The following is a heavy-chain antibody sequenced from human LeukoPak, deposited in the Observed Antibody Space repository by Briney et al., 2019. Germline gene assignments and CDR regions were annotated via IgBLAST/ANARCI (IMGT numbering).Heavy chain of an antibody. Sequence: ASVKVSCKASGYTFTSYGISWVRQAPGQGLEWMGWISAYNGNTNYAQKLQGRVTMTTDTSTSTAYMELRSLRSDDTAVYYCAREEYSSSSGSYPDPWGQGTLVTVSS. CDR2: ISAYNGNT. D-gene: IGHD6-6*01. V-gene: IGHV1-18*01. CDR3: AREEYSSSSGSYPDP. CDR1: GYTFTSYG. J-gene: IGHJ5*02.